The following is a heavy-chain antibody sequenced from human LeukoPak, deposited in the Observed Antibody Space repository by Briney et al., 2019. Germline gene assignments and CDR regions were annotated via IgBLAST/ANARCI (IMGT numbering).Heavy chain of an antibody. Sequence: ASVKVSFKASGYTFTGYYLQWVRQAPGQGLEWMDWINPDSGGTEYAQRFQGRVTMTRDKSISTAYMELSRLRSDDTAVYYCARDHCSANSCYEDYYNGVDVWGQGTTVTVSS. V-gene: IGHV1-2*02. CDR3: ARDHCSANSCYEDYYNGVDV. CDR2: INPDSGGT. D-gene: IGHD2-2*01. J-gene: IGHJ6*02. CDR1: GYTFTGYY.